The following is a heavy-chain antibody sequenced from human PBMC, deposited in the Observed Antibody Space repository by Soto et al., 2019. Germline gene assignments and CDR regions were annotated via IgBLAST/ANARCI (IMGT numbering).Heavy chain of an antibody. V-gene: IGHV4-59*01. Sequence: SETLSLTCTVSGASINDDCWTWIRQSPGKGLEWIGNICYNGNTKYSPSLQSRVTITRDVSKKQFSLSLTSVTASDTAVYYCAGAPSSNVVCDKWGQGTMVTVSS. CDR2: ICYNGNT. D-gene: IGHD2-15*01. CDR1: GASINDDC. J-gene: IGHJ3*01. CDR3: AGAPSSNVVCDK.